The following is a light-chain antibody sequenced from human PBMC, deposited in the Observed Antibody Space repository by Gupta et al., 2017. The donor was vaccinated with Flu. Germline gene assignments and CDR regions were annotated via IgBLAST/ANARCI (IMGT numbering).Light chain of an antibody. J-gene: IGLJ2*01. CDR1: NIAAKS. CDR2: KDS. CDR3: QVWANKNDNCG. Sequence: SYVLTQSLAVSVAPGHPGTSTCGGNNIAAKSVHWYQLKPGQAPVSVVEKDSDRPSGIMERLSGSHAGNTATLRLTMVEAGDEGDYLWQVWANKNDNCGVGGRIKLTVL. V-gene: IGLV3-21*02.